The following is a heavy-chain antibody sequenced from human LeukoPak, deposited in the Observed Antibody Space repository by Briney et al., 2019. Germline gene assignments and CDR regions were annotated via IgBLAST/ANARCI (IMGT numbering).Heavy chain of an antibody. D-gene: IGHD3-22*01. J-gene: IGHJ4*02. V-gene: IGHV3-74*01. CDR2: INSDGSST. CDR3: ARVEGAWGWDSSGYLDDC. CDR1: GFTFSSYW. Sequence: GGSLRLSCAASGFTFSSYWMHWVRQAPGKGLVWVSRINSDGSSTSYADSVKGRFTISRDNAKNTLYLQMNSLRAEDTAVYYCARVEGAWGWDSSGYLDDCWGQGTLVTVSS.